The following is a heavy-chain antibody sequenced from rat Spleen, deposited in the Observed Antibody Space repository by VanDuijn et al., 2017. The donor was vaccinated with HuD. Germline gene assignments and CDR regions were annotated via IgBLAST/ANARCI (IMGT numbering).Heavy chain of an antibody. D-gene: IGHD1-3*01. V-gene: IGHV5-29*01. Sequence: EVQLVESGGGLVQPGRSLKLSCAASGFTFSNYGMAWVCQAPTKGLEWVATITYDGSGTYYRDSVKGRFTISRDIAKSTLYLQMDSLRSEDTATYYCARPSYGFPFAYWGQGTLVTVSS. CDR1: GFTFSNYG. CDR3: ARPSYGFPFAY. CDR2: ITYDGSGT. J-gene: IGHJ3*01.